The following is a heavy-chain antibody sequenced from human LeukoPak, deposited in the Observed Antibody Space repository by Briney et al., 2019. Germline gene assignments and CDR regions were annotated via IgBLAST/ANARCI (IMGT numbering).Heavy chain of an antibody. Sequence: SETLSLTCAVYGGSFSGCYWSWIRQHPGKGLEWIRYIYYSGSTYYNPSLKSRVTISVDTSKNQFSLKLSSVTAADTAVYYCARESLPDSSGSLSVYFDYWGQGTLVTVSS. CDR1: GGSFSGCY. CDR2: IYYSGST. V-gene: IGHV4-31*11. CDR3: ARESLPDSSGSLSVYFDY. D-gene: IGHD3-22*01. J-gene: IGHJ4*02.